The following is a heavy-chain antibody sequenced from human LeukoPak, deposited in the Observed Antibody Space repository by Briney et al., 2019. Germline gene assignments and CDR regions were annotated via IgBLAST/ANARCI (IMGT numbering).Heavy chain of an antibody. CDR1: GGTFSSYA. V-gene: IGHV1-69*13. J-gene: IGHJ6*02. CDR3: ARGRQLWLHSYYGMDV. CDR2: IIPIFGTA. D-gene: IGHD5-18*01. Sequence: SVKVSCKASGGTFSSYAISWVRQAPGQGLEWMGGIIPIFGTASYAQKFQGRVTITADESTSTAYMELSSLRSEDTAVYYCARGRQLWLHSYYGMDVWGQGTTVTVSS.